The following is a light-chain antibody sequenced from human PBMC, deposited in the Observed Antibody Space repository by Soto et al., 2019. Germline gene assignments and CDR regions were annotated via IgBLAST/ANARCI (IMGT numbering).Light chain of an antibody. CDR2: ANT. J-gene: IGLJ1*01. Sequence: QSVPTQPPPVSAAPGQTATISCTGHSSNIGAGYDVHWYQQLPGTAPKLLLYANTFRPSGVPDRFSGSKSGTSASLAITGLQAEDEADYYCQSYDSSLSGYVFGTGTKVTV. CDR1: SSNIGAGYD. V-gene: IGLV1-40*01. CDR3: QSYDSSLSGYV.